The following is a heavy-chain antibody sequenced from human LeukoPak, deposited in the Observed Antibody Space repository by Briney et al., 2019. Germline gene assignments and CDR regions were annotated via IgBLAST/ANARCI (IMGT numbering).Heavy chain of an antibody. J-gene: IGHJ6*02. D-gene: IGHD3-22*01. Sequence: PSETLSLTCAVYGGSFSGYYWSWIRQHPGKGLEWIGYIYYSGSTYYNPSLKSRVTISVDTSKNQFSLKLSSVTAADTAVYYCARDRYYYDSSGYDCYGMDVWGQGTTVTVSS. V-gene: IGHV4-31*11. CDR1: GGSFSGYY. CDR3: ARDRYYYDSSGYDCYGMDV. CDR2: IYYSGST.